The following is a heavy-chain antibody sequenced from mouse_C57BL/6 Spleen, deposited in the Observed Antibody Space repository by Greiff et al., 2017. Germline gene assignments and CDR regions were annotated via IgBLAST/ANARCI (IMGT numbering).Heavy chain of an antibody. D-gene: IGHD1-1*01. V-gene: IGHV1-81*01. CDR3: ARHNYYGSSLDY. J-gene: IGHJ2*01. CDR2: IYPRSGNT. CDR1: GYTFTSYG. Sequence: VKLMESGAELARPGASVKLSCKASGYTFTSYGISWVKQRTGQGLEWIGEIYPRSGNTYYNEKFKGKATLTADKSSSTAYMELRSLTSEDSAVYFCARHNYYGSSLDYWGQGATLPVSS.